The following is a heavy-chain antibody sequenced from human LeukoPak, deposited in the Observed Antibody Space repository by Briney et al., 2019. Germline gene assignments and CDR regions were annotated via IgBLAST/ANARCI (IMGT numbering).Heavy chain of an antibody. D-gene: IGHD6-13*01. CDR3: ARHGQRYSSSWYEEED. CDR1: GGSISSYY. V-gene: IGHV4-4*09. J-gene: IGHJ4*02. Sequence: PSETLSLTCAVYGGSISSYYRSWIRQPPGKGLEWIGYIYTSGSTNYNPSLKSRVTISVDTSKNQFSLKLSSVTAADTAVYYCARHGQRYSSSWYEEEDWGQGTLVTVSS. CDR2: IYTSGST.